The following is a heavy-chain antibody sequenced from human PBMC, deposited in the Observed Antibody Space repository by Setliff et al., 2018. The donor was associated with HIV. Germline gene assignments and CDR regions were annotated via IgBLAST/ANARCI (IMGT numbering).Heavy chain of an antibody. J-gene: IGHJ6*02. CDR1: GFTFTSYA. Sequence: PGGSLRLSCAASGFTFTSYAMNWVRQAPGKGLEWVSSISGSGSTTYYADSVQGRFTISRDNAKNTLYLQMNSLRAEDTAVYYCVRDITTCWDVWGQGTTVTVSS. D-gene: IGHD4-4*01. CDR3: VRDITTCWDV. V-gene: IGHV3-23*01. CDR2: ISGSGSTT.